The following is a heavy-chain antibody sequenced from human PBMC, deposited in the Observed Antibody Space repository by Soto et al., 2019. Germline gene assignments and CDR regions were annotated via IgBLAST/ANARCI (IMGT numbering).Heavy chain of an antibody. CDR2: LSGNSGDT. V-gene: IGHV1-18*03. CDR3: ARMVRGSNIDYYHYRDV. Sequence: QVQLVQSGAEVKKPGASVKVSCKASGYSFTSHGISWVRQAPGQGLEWMGWLSGNSGDTNYAQKLQGRVTVTTDTSTSTAYMELRSLISDDIAVYYCARMVRGSNIDYYHYRDVWGKGTTFTVSS. J-gene: IGHJ6*03. D-gene: IGHD3-10*01. CDR1: GYSFTSHG.